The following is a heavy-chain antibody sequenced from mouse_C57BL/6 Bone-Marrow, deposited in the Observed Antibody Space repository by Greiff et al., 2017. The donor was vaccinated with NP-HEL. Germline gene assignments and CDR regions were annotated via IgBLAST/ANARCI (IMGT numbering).Heavy chain of an antibody. V-gene: IGHV1-19*01. Sequence: VQLQQSGPVLVKPGASVKMSCKASGYTFTDYYMNWVKQSHGKSLEWIGVINPYNGGTSYNQKFKGKATLTVDKSSSTAYMELNSLTSEDSAVYYCAGYGNYDFFDYWGQGTTLTVSS. CDR1: GYTFTDYY. D-gene: IGHD2-1*01. CDR3: AGYGNYDFFDY. J-gene: IGHJ2*01. CDR2: INPYNGGT.